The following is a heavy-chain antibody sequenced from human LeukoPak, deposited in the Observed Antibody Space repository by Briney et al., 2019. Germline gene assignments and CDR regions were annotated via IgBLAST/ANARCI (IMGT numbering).Heavy chain of an antibody. CDR2: VSYSGST. J-gene: IGHJ4*02. V-gene: IGHV4-39*07. Sequence: SETLSLTRTVSGGSISSSTYSWGWIRQPPVKGLEWIGSVSYSGSTYYNPSLKSRVTVSVDTSRNQFSLKLASVTAADTAVYHCARVTGYMIEDYFDYWGQGTLVTVSS. CDR1: GGSISSSTYS. D-gene: IGHD3-22*01. CDR3: ARVTGYMIEDYFDY.